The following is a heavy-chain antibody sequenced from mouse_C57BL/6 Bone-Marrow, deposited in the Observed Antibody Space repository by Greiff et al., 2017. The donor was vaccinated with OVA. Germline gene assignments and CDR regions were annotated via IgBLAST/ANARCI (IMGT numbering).Heavy chain of an antibody. CDR3: ATFITTVLEYYFDY. Sequence: VQLQQPGAELVMPGASVKLSCKASGYTFTSYWMHWVKQRPGQGLEWIGEIDPSDSYTNYNQKFKGKSTLTVDKSSSTAYMQLSSLTSEDSAVYYCATFITTVLEYYFDYWGQGTTLTVSS. J-gene: IGHJ2*01. V-gene: IGHV1-69*01. D-gene: IGHD1-1*01. CDR2: IDPSDSYT. CDR1: GYTFTSYW.